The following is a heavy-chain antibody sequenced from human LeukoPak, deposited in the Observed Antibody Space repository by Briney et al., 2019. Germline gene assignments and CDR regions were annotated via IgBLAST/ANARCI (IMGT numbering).Heavy chain of an antibody. CDR3: ARARLVGGTTVDY. CDR2: IYYSGST. V-gene: IGHV4-59*01. J-gene: IGHJ4*02. D-gene: IGHD1-26*01. CDR1: GGSISSYN. Sequence: SETLSLTCTASGGSISSYNCSWIRQPPGKGLEWMGYIYYSGSTNYNPSLKSRITISADTYTNHFSLKLSSVTAADTAVYYCARARLVGGTTVDYWGEGTLVTVSS.